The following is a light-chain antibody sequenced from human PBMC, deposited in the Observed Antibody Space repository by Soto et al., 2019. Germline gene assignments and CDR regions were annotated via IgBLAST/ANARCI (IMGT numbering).Light chain of an antibody. J-gene: IGLJ1*01. CDR3: SSYTTSSTYV. V-gene: IGLV2-14*01. CDR2: DVS. Sequence: QSVLTQPASVSGSPGQSITISCTGTSTDVGAYNYVSWCQQHPGKGPKLLIYDVSNRPSGFSSRFSGSKSGNTASLTISGLRAEDEADYSCSSYTTSSTYVFGTGTQLTVL. CDR1: STDVGAYNY.